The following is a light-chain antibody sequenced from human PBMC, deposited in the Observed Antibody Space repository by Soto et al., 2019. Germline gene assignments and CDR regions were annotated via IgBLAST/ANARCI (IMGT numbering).Light chain of an antibody. Sequence: QSALTQPASVSGSPGQSITISCTGTSSDVGGYNYVSWYQHHPGKAPKLLIYEVRHRPSGLSNRFSGSKSGNTASLTISGLQAEDEADYFCCSYTGSSTVLFGGGTKLTVL. CDR1: SSDVGGYNY. CDR2: EVR. V-gene: IGLV2-14*01. CDR3: CSYTGSSTVL. J-gene: IGLJ2*01.